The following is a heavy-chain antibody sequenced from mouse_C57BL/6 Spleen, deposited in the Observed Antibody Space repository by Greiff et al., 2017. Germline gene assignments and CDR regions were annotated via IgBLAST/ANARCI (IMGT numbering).Heavy chain of an antibody. V-gene: IGHV5-12*01. CDR3: ARPGYGSSYGYFDV. Sequence: EVKLEESGGGLVQPGGSLKLSCAASGFTFSDYYMYWVRQTPEKRLEWVAYISNGGGSTYYPDTVKGRFTISRDNAKNTLYLQMSRLKSEDTAMYYCARPGYGSSYGYFDVWGTGTTVTVSS. D-gene: IGHD1-1*01. CDR1: GFTFSDYY. CDR2: ISNGGGST. J-gene: IGHJ1*03.